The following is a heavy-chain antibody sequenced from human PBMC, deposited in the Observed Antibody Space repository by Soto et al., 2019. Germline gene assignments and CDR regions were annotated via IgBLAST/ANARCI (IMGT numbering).Heavy chain of an antibody. J-gene: IGHJ5*02. V-gene: IGHV2-26*01. CDR3: AQTEDGGRSRTPAGWFDA. Sequence: QVTLEESGPVLVKPTEPLTLTCTVSGFSLSNAGMGVSWIRQPPGKALEWLAHIFSNDERRFSTSLKNRLTISKDTFNSQVVLIMTNMDPVDTATYYCAQTEDGGRSRTPAGWFDAWGQGTLVTVSS. CDR1: GFSLSNAGMG. CDR2: IFSNDER. D-gene: IGHD2-15*01.